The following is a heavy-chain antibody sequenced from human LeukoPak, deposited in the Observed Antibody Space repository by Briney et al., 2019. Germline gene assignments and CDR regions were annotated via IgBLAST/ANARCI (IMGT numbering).Heavy chain of an antibody. CDR3: ARGKEPRANYFDF. CDR1: GFTVSNND. V-gene: IGHV3-66*01. J-gene: IGHJ4*02. D-gene: IGHD1-26*01. Sequence: PGGSLRLSCAASGFTVSNNDMSWVRQAPGEGLEWVSVIYSGGSTYYADSVKGRFTISRDNTKNTLSLQMNSLRVEDTAVYYCARGKEPRANYFDFWGQGTLVTVSS. CDR2: IYSGGST.